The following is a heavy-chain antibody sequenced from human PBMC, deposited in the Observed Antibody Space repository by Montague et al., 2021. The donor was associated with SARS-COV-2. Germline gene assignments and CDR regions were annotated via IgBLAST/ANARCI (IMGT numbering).Heavy chain of an antibody. V-gene: IGHV4-34*01. Sequence: SETLSLTCAVSRGSFSNYYWNWIRQSPGKGLEWIGEINQGGAPNYTPSLKSRVTISLDTSKKQISLKLNSVTVADTAVFFCARGRPVQGSFRHFDSISSGALDIWAQGSLVIVSS. CDR3: ARGRPVQGSFRHFDSISSGALDI. CDR2: INQGGAP. D-gene: IGHD3-9*01. CDR1: RGSFSNYY. J-gene: IGHJ3*02.